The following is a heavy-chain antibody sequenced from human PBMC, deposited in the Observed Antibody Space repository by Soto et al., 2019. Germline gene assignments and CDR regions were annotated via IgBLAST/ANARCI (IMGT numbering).Heavy chain of an antibody. CDR3: AGGDYHHRSGYCYYDYVLDF. Sequence: GNIGSSSWYRGRKRKPPGKGLEWIGGVYYGGSTHYNPSLKSRVTISVETSKSQFSLKLSSVTAADTAVYYCAGGDYHHRSGYCYYDYVLDFRVQGSTVTVTS. J-gene: IGHJ6*02. CDR2: VYYGGST. V-gene: IGHV4-39*01. D-gene: IGHD3-22*01. CDR1: GNIGSSSWY.